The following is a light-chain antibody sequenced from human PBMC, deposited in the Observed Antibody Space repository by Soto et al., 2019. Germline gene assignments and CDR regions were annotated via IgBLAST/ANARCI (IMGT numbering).Light chain of an antibody. CDR1: KLGDRY. CDR2: QDS. Sequence: LTQPPSVSVSPGQTASITCSGDKLGDRYACWYQQKPGQSPVLVIYQDSKRPSGIPERFSGSNSGNTATLTISGTQAMDEADYYCQAWDSSTAWVFGGGTKVTVL. J-gene: IGLJ3*02. CDR3: QAWDSSTAWV. V-gene: IGLV3-1*01.